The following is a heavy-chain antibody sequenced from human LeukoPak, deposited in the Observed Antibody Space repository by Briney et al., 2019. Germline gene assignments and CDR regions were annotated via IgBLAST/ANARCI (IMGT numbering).Heavy chain of an antibody. D-gene: IGHD2-15*01. J-gene: IGHJ4*02. CDR2: ISGSGGST. Sequence: GGSLRLSCAASGFTFSSYAMSWVRQAPGKGLEWVSAISGSGGSTYYADSVKGRFTISRDNAKNSLYLQMNSLRAEDTAVYYCARGIAFPYCSGGSCYSGKYYYDSSGYYFDYWGQGTLVTVSS. CDR1: GFTFSSYA. V-gene: IGHV3-23*01. CDR3: ARGIAFPYCSGGSCYSGKYYYDSSGYYFDY.